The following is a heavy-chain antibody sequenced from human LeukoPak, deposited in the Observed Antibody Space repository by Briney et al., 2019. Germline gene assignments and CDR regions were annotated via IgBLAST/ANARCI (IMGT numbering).Heavy chain of an antibody. CDR1: GFTFSSYA. D-gene: IGHD5-24*01. CDR3: ARDIASDGDAFDI. Sequence: PGGSLRLSCAASGFTFSSYAMSWVRQAPGKGLEWVSAISGSGGSTYYADSVKGRFTISRDNSKNTLYLQMNSLRAEDTAVYYCARDIASDGDAFDIWGQGTMVTVSS. V-gene: IGHV3-23*01. J-gene: IGHJ3*02. CDR2: ISGSGGST.